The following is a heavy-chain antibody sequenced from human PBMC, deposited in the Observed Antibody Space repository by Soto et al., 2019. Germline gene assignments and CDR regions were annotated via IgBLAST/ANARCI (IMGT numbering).Heavy chain of an antibody. Sequence: QVQMQESGPGLVKPSETLSLTCTVSGASVSSGNHYWSWIRQPPGKGLEWIGYIYHSGITNYNPSXRSYVXXSADTSRNQFSLKVSSVTAADTAVYYCARGWDANSWGQGTLVTVSS. J-gene: IGHJ4*02. CDR3: ARGWDANS. V-gene: IGHV4-61*01. D-gene: IGHD6-19*01. CDR1: GASVSSGNHY. CDR2: IYHSGIT.